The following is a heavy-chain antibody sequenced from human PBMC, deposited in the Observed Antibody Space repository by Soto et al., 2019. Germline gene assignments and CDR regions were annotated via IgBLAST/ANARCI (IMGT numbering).Heavy chain of an antibody. CDR1: GFTFSSYG. Sequence: QVQLVESGGGVVQPGRSLRLSCAASGFTFSSYGMHWVRQAPGKGLEWVAVIWYDGSNKYYADSVKGRFTISRDNSKNTLYLQMNSRRAEDTAVYYCARGRFCSGGSCYSDWYFDLWGRGTLVTVSS. D-gene: IGHD2-15*01. CDR3: ARGRFCSGGSCYSDWYFDL. V-gene: IGHV3-33*01. CDR2: IWYDGSNK. J-gene: IGHJ2*01.